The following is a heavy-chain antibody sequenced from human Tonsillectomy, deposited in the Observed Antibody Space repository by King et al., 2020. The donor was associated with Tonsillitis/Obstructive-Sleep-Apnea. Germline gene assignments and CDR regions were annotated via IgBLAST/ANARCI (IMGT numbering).Heavy chain of an antibody. Sequence: QLQESGPGLVKPSGTLSLTCAVSGCSISRRNWGRWVRQPPGKGLEWLGEIYHSGSTKYNPSLKSRITNSVDKSQNQFSLKLSSVTAADTAVYYCARGAPHYYYYYMDVWGKGTTVTVSS. CDR2: IYHSGST. CDR1: GCSISRRNW. CDR3: ARGAPHYYYYYMDV. V-gene: IGHV4-4*02. J-gene: IGHJ6*03.